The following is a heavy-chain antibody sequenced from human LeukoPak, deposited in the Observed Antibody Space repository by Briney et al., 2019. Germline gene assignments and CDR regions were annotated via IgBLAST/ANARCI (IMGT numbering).Heavy chain of an antibody. J-gene: IGHJ3*02. CDR2: ISGSGGST. D-gene: IGHD2-2*02. CDR1: GFTFSSYA. Sequence: PGGSLRLSCAASGFTFSSYAMSWVRQAQGKGLEWVSAISGSGGSTYYADSVKGRFTISRDNSKNTLYLQMNSLRAEDTAVYYCAKMRGGYKHCSSTSCYNPTTGPSGAFDIWGQGTMVTVTS. V-gene: IGHV3-23*01. CDR3: AKMRGGYKHCSSTSCYNPTTGPSGAFDI.